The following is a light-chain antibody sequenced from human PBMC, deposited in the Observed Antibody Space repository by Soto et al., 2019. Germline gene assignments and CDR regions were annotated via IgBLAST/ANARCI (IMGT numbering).Light chain of an antibody. CDR2: DNT. Sequence: QSVLTQPPSVSAAPGQKVTISCSGGSSNIGKNYVSWYQQLPGTAPKLLIYDNTKRPSGIPDRFSSSKSGTSATLGITGLQTGDEADYYCGTWDSTLSAYVFGTGTKVTVL. J-gene: IGLJ1*01. CDR1: SSNIGKNY. CDR3: GTWDSTLSAYV. V-gene: IGLV1-51*01.